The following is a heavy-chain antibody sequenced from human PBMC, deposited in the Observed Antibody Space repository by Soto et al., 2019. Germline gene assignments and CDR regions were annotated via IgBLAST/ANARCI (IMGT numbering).Heavy chain of an antibody. CDR1: GGSISSYY. CDR3: ARSPPTYYYDSSGYHMTGHDAFDI. J-gene: IGHJ3*02. D-gene: IGHD3-22*01. V-gene: IGHV4-59*01. Sequence: SETLSLTCTVSGGSISSYYWSWIRQPPGKGLEWIGYIYYSGSTNYNPSLKSRVTIAVDTSKNQFSLKLSSVTVADTAVYYCARSPPTYYYDSSGYHMTGHDAFDIWGQGTMVTVSS. CDR2: IYYSGST.